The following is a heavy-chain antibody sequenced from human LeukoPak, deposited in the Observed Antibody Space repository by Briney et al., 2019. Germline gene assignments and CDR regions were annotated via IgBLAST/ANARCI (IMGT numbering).Heavy chain of an antibody. CDR1: GYTFTSYG. CDR3: AREFLLDSSGIFDP. CDR2: ISAYNGNT. Sequence: REASVKVSCKASGYTFTSYGISWVRQAPGQGLEWMGWISAYNGNTNYAQKLQGRVTMTTVTSTSTAYMELRSLRSDDTAVYYCAREFLLDSSGIFDPWGQGTLVTVSS. D-gene: IGHD6-19*01. J-gene: IGHJ5*02. V-gene: IGHV1-18*04.